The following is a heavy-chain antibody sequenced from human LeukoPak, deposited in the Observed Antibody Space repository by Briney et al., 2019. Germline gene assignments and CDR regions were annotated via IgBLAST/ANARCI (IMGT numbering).Heavy chain of an antibody. CDR3: ARDGGGRWLLLSLRYYFDY. D-gene: IGHD3-22*01. CDR1: GYTFTGYY. CDR2: IKPNSGGT. V-gene: IGHV1-2*02. Sequence: ASVKVSCKASGYTFTGYYMHWVRQAPGQGLEWMGWIKPNSGGTNYAQKFQGRVTMTRDTSISTAYMELSRLRSDDTAVYYCARDGGGRWLLLSLRYYFDYWGQGTLVTVSS. J-gene: IGHJ4*02.